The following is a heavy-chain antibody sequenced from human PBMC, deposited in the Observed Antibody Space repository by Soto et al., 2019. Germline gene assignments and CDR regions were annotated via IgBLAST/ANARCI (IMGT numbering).Heavy chain of an antibody. CDR1: GGTFSSYA. D-gene: IGHD6-13*01. CDR2: TFPMFGKA. J-gene: IGHJ6*02. V-gene: IGHV1-69*06. CDR3: ATVDISTWIDGMDV. Sequence: QVQLVQSGAEVKKPGSSVKVSCKASGGTFSSYAISWVRQAPGQGLEWMGGTFPMFGKANYAQKFQGRVTISADKSTSTAYMELGSLTSEDTAVYYCATVDISTWIDGMDVWGQGTTVTVSS.